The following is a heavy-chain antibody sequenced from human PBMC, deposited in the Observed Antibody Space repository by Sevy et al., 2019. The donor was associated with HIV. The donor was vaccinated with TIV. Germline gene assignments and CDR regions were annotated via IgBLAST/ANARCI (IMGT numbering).Heavy chain of an antibody. J-gene: IGHJ6*02. CDR3: ARGGVSYGMDV. CDR2: IYYSGST. CDR1: GGSISSYY. D-gene: IGHD3-16*01. V-gene: IGHV4-59*13. Sequence: TLSLTCTVSGGSISSYYWSWIRQPPGKGLEWIGYIYYSGSTNYNPSLKSRVTISVDTSKTQFSLKLSSVTAADTAVYYCARGGVSYGMDVWGQGTTVTVSS.